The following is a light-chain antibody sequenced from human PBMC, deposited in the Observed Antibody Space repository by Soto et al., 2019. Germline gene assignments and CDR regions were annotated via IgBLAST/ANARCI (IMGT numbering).Light chain of an antibody. J-gene: IGKJ5*01. Sequence: DIVLTQSPGTLSLSPGERATLSCRASQSLTGGYLAWFQQKPGQTPRLLIYSASNRATGIPDRFSGSGSGTDCTLTISRLEPEDFVVYFCQQNGSLPITFGQGTRLEIK. V-gene: IGKV3-20*01. CDR3: QQNGSLPIT. CDR2: SAS. CDR1: QSLTGGY.